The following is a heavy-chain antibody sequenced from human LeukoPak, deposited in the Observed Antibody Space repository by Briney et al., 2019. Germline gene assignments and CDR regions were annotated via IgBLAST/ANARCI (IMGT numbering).Heavy chain of an antibody. Sequence: PGGSLRLSCAASGFTFSSYAMHWVRQAPGKGLEWVAVISYDGSNKYYADSVKGRFTISRDNSKNTLYLQMNSLRAEDTAVYYCARAYYDYVWGSYRYAPVDYWGQGTLVTVSS. D-gene: IGHD3-16*02. J-gene: IGHJ4*02. V-gene: IGHV3-30-3*01. CDR1: GFTFSSYA. CDR3: ARAYYDYVWGSYRYAPVDY. CDR2: ISYDGSNK.